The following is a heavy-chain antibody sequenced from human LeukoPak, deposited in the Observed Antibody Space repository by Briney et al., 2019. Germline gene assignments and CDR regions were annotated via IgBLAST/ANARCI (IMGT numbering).Heavy chain of an antibody. CDR3: ARPREQWLGNDAFDI. V-gene: IGHV4-34*01. CDR1: GGSFSGYY. CDR2: INHSGST. Sequence: SETLSLTCAVYGGSFSGYYWSWIRQPPGKGLEWIGEINHSGSTNYNPSLESRVTISVDTSKNQFSLKLSSVTAADTAVYYCARPREQWLGNDAFDIWGQGTMVTVSS. D-gene: IGHD6-19*01. J-gene: IGHJ3*02.